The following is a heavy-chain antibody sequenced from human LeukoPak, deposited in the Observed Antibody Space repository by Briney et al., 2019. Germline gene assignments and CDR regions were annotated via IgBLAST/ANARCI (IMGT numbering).Heavy chain of an antibody. J-gene: IGHJ5*02. CDR1: GFTFSNYW. CDR3: ARASDPWLQLT. CDR2: IKQDGSEK. Sequence: GGSLRLSCAASGFTFSNYWMIWVRQAPGKGLEWVGNIKQDGSEKRYADSVRGRFSISRDNAQTSLYLQMNSLGAEDTAVYYCARASDPWLQLTWGQGTLVTVSS. V-gene: IGHV3-7*05. D-gene: IGHD5-24*01.